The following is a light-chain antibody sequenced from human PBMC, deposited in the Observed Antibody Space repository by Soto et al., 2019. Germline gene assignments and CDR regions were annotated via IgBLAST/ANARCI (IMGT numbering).Light chain of an antibody. V-gene: IGLV1-51*01. J-gene: IGLJ1*01. CDR2: DNN. Sequence: QSVLTQPPSVSAAPGQTVTISCSGSSSNIGNNYVSWYQQLPGTATKLLIYDNNKRPSGIPDRFSGSKSGTSATLGITGLQTGDEADYYCGTWDSSLSAYVFGAGTKVTVL. CDR3: GTWDSSLSAYV. CDR1: SSNIGNNY.